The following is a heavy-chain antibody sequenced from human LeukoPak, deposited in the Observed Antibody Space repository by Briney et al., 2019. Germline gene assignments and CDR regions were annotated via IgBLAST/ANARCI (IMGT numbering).Heavy chain of an antibody. Sequence: PLASVKVSCKASGYTFTSYGISWVRQAPGQGLEWMGWISAYNGNTNYAQKLQGRVTMTTDTSTSTAYMELRSLRSDDTAVYYCARATGLVGYQPDDYWGQGTLVTVSS. CDR1: GYTFTSYG. CDR3: ARATGLVGYQPDDY. V-gene: IGHV1-18*01. CDR2: ISAYNGNT. J-gene: IGHJ4*02. D-gene: IGHD1-26*01.